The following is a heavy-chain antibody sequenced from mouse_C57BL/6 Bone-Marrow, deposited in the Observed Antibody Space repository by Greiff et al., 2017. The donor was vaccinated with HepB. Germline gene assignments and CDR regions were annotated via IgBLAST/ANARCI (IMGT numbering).Heavy chain of an antibody. J-gene: IGHJ3*01. CDR2: ISYSGST. CDR3: ARGLRQGFAY. CDR1: GYSITSGYD. V-gene: IGHV3-1*01. Sequence: VQLKESGPGMVKPSQSLSLTCTVTGYSITSGYDWHWIRHFPGNKLEWMGYISYSGSTNYNPSLKSRISITHDTSKNHFFLKLNSVTTEDTATYYCARGLRQGFAYWGQGTLVTVSA. D-gene: IGHD2-4*01.